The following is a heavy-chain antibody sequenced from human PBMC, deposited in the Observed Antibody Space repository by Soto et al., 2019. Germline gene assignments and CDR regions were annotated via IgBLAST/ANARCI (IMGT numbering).Heavy chain of an antibody. J-gene: IGHJ4*02. CDR2: FDPEDGET. Sequence: GASVKVSCKVSGYTLTELSMHWVRQAPGKGLEWMGGFDPEDGETIYAQKFQGRVTMTEDTSTDTAYMELSSLRSEDTAVYYCATDGEYYYDSSGYGINWGQGTLVTVSS. CDR1: GYTLTELS. CDR3: ATDGEYYYDSSGYGIN. V-gene: IGHV1-24*01. D-gene: IGHD3-22*01.